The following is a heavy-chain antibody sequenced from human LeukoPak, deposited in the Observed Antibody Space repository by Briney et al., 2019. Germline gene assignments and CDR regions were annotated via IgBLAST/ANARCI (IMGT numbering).Heavy chain of an antibody. CDR2: INPTGDGT. D-gene: IGHD1-26*01. J-gene: IGHJ4*02. Sequence: ASVKVSCKASGYIFSNYHMHWVRQAPGQGLEWMGIINPTGDGTSYAQKFQGRITMTRDTPTSTLYMDLSSLRSDDTAVYYCAKGVRNGVGATDFWGQGTLVTVSS. CDR1: GYIFSNYH. V-gene: IGHV1-46*01. CDR3: AKGVRNGVGATDF.